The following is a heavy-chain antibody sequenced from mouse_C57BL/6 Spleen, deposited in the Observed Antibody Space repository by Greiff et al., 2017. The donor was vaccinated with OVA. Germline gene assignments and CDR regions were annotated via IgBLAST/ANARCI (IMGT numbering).Heavy chain of an antibody. J-gene: IGHJ1*03. CDR1: GFTFSDYY. CDR3: ARGGSSWYFDV. CDR2: INYDGSST. D-gene: IGHD1-1*02. Sequence: EVQLVESEGGLVQPGSSMKLSCTASGFTFSDYYMAWVRQVPEKGLEWVANINYDGSSTYYLDSLKSRFIISRDNAKNILYLQMSSLKSEDTATYYCARGGSSWYFDVWGTGTTVTVSS. V-gene: IGHV5-16*01.